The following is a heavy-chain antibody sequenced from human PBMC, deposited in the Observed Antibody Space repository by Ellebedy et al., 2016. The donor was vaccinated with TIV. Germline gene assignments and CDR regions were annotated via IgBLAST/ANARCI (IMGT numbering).Heavy chain of an antibody. V-gene: IGHV4-59*01. CDR1: GVSISTYY. CDR2: IFHSGST. Sequence: MPSETLSLTCTVSGVSISTYYWSWIRQPPGKGLECIGYIFHSGSTNYNPSLKSRVAIAVDTSKNQFSLGLTSLTAADTAVYYCARGNRDSGSGYHPSFYYGLDVWGQGTTVTVSS. D-gene: IGHD3-3*01. J-gene: IGHJ6*02. CDR3: ARGNRDSGSGYHPSFYYGLDV.